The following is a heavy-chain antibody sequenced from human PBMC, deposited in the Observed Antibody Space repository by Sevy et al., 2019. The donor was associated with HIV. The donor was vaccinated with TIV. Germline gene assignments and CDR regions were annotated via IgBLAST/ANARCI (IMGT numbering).Heavy chain of an antibody. D-gene: IGHD3-10*01. CDR1: GFTFSIYT. J-gene: IGHJ4*02. V-gene: IGHV3-23*01. CDR3: ARGIFGSGSRLGLGY. CDR2: FCFGGSTI. Sequence: GGSLRLSCAASGFTFSIYTMSWVRQAPGKGLEWVSTFCFGGSTIHYADSVKGRFTISRDNSKNTLYLQMNSLRADDTAVYYCARGIFGSGSRLGLGYWGQGTLVTVSS.